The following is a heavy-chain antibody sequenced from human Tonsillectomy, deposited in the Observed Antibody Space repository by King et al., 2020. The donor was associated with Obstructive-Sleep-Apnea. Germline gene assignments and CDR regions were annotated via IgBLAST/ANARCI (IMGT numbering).Heavy chain of an antibody. Sequence: VQLQQWGAGLLKPSETLSLTCAAYHVTFSAYFWTWIRQPPEKGLEWIGEVNHGGSTNSNPSLRSRVTISVDTSKNHFSLKLHSVTAADTAVYFCARGDITELGAPLDSWRQDTRVTVP. CDR3: ARGDITELGAPLDS. CDR1: HVTFSAYF. D-gene: IGHD7-27*01. V-gene: IGHV4-34*01. CDR2: VNHGGST. J-gene: IGHJ4*02.